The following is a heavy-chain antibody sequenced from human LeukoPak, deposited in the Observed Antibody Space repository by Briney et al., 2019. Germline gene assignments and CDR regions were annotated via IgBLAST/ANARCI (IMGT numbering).Heavy chain of an antibody. CDR3: ARDQRELGVAFDI. J-gene: IGHJ3*02. D-gene: IGHD1-26*01. CDR1: GFTFSSYG. CDR2: ISYDGSNK. V-gene: IGHV3-30*03. Sequence: GGSLRLSCAASGFTFSSYGMHWVCQAPGKGLEWVAVISYDGSNKYYADSVKGRFTISRDNSKNTLYLQMNSLRAEDTAVYYCARDQRELGVAFDIWGQGTMVTVSS.